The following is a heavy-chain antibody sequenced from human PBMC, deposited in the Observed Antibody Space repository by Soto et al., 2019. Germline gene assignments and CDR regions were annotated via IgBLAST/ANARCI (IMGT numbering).Heavy chain of an antibody. V-gene: IGHV3-33*01. D-gene: IGHD4-17*01. J-gene: IGHJ3*02. Sequence: VQLVESGGGVVQPGRSLRLSCAASGFTFSSYGMHWVRQAPGKGLEWVAVIWYDGSNKYYADSVKGRFTISRDNSKNTLYLQMNSLRAEDTAVYYCARDRRMTTGAFDIWGQGTMVTVSS. CDR3: ARDRRMTTGAFDI. CDR2: IWYDGSNK. CDR1: GFTFSSYG.